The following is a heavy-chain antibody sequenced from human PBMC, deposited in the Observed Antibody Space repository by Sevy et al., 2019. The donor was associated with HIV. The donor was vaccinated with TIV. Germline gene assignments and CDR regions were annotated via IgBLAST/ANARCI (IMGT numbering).Heavy chain of an antibody. J-gene: IGHJ1*01. CDR3: AKGMGSGWYPVLMVGVEMGYFQH. CDR2: ISGSGGST. D-gene: IGHD6-19*01. V-gene: IGHV3-23*01. CDR1: GFTFSSYA. Sequence: GGSLRLSCAASGFTFSSYAMSWVRQAPGKGLEWVSAISGSGGSTYYADSVKGRFTISRDNSKNTLYLQMNSLRAEDTDVYYCAKGMGSGWYPVLMVGVEMGYFQHWGQGTLVTVSS.